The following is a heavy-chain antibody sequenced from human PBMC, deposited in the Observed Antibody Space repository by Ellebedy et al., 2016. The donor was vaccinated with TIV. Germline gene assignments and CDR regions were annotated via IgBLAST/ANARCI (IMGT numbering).Heavy chain of an antibody. CDR3: ARLRFIGARPGWWFDI. V-gene: IGHV5-51*01. J-gene: IGHJ2*01. Sequence: GESLKISCKGSGYSFTSYWIGWARQMPGKGLEWMGFIYPGTSETRYSQSFQGQVAISADKSVSTAYLQWSGLQVSDTAMYYCARLRFIGARPGWWFDIWGRGTLVTVSS. CDR1: GYSFTSYW. CDR2: IYPGTSET. D-gene: IGHD6-6*01.